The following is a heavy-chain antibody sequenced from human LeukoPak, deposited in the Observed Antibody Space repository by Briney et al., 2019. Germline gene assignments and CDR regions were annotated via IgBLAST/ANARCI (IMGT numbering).Heavy chain of an antibody. J-gene: IGHJ4*02. Sequence: PSETLSLTCAVSGGSISSGGYSWSWIRQPPGKGLEWIGYIYHSGSTYYNPPLKSRVTISVDRSKNQFSLKLSSVTAADTAVYYCARGGTWDFDYFDYWGQGTLVTVSS. CDR3: ARGGTWDFDYFDY. D-gene: IGHD3-3*01. V-gene: IGHV4-30-2*01. CDR1: GGSISSGGYS. CDR2: IYHSGST.